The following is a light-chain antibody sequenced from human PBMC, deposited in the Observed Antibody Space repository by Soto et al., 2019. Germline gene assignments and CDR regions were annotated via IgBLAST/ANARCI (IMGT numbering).Light chain of an antibody. J-gene: IGLJ3*02. Sequence: QSALTQPRSVSGSTGQSVTISCTGTSSDVGGYNYVSWYQQHPGKAPKLMIYDVSKRPSGVPDRLSGSKSGNTASLTISGLQAEDEADYYCCSYAGSYTWVFGGGTKLTVL. V-gene: IGLV2-11*01. CDR2: DVS. CDR3: CSYAGSYTWV. CDR1: SSDVGGYNY.